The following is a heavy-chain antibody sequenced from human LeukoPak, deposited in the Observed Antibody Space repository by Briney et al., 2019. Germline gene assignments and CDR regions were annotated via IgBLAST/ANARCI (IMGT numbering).Heavy chain of an antibody. Sequence: PGGSLRLSCAASGFTFSSYSMNWVRQAPGKGLEWVSSISSSSSYIYYADSVKGRFTISRDNAKNSLYLQMNSLRAEDTAVYYCARDLYSSSWYSPLFFDYWGQGTLVTVSS. J-gene: IGHJ4*02. CDR2: ISSSSSYI. V-gene: IGHV3-21*01. CDR1: GFTFSSYS. CDR3: ARDLYSSSWYSPLFFDY. D-gene: IGHD6-13*01.